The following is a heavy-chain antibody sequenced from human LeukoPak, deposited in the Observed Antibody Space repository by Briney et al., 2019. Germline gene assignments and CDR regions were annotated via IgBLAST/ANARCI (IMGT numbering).Heavy chain of an antibody. CDR1: GFTFSSYG. CDR2: IRYDGSNK. J-gene: IGHJ5*02. Sequence: PGGSLRLSCAASGFTFSSYGMHWVRQAPGKGLEWVAFIRYDGSNKYYADSVKGRFTISRDNAKNSLYLQMNSLRAEDTAVYYCAREGAVLEWLFTFDPWGQGTLVTVSS. D-gene: IGHD3-3*02. CDR3: AREGAVLEWLFTFDP. V-gene: IGHV3-30*02.